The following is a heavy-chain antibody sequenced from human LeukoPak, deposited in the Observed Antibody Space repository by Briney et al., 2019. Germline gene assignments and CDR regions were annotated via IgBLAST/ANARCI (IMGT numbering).Heavy chain of an antibody. Sequence: GGFLRLSCAASGFTFSSYWMSWVRQAPGKGLEWVANIKQDGSEKYYVDSVKGRFTISRDNAKNSLYLQMNSLRAEDTAVYYCARGPRAFYYDSSGYYLSVYWGQGTLVTVSS. CDR2: IKQDGSEK. V-gene: IGHV3-7*03. D-gene: IGHD3-22*01. CDR3: ARGPRAFYYDSSGYYLSVY. CDR1: GFTFSSYW. J-gene: IGHJ4*02.